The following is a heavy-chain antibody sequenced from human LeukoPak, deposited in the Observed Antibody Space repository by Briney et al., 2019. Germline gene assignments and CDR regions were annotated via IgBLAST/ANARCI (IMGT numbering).Heavy chain of an antibody. J-gene: IGHJ3*02. CDR1: GYTFTRYY. Sequence: ASVKVSCKASGYTFTRYYLHWVRQAPGQGLEWMGWINPNSGGTKYAEKFQGRVTMTRDTSISTTYMELSRLRSDDTAVYYCVRETPYYSQAFDIWGHGTIVTVSS. CDR2: INPNSGGT. CDR3: VRETPYYSQAFDI. V-gene: IGHV1-2*02. D-gene: IGHD3-10*01.